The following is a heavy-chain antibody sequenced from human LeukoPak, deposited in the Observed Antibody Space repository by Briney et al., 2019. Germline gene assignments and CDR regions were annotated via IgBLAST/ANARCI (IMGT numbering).Heavy chain of an antibody. J-gene: IGHJ3*02. D-gene: IGHD3-22*01. CDR1: GCTFSSYA. V-gene: IGHV1-69*13. CDR3: ARERSHSSGYYNDAFDI. Sequence: GASVKVSCKASGCTFSSYAISWVRQAPGQGLEWMGGIIPIFGTANYAQKFQGRVTITADESTSTAYMELSSLRSEDTAVYYCARERSHSSGYYNDAFDIWGQGTMVTVSS. CDR2: IIPIFGTA.